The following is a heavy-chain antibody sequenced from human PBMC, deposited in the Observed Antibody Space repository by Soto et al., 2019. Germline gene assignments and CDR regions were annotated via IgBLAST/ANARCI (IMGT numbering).Heavy chain of an antibody. J-gene: IGHJ4*02. CDR3: VSQRTSVLTQAYFDY. CDR1: GGSVSNSNYY. V-gene: IGHV4-39*01. Sequence: KTSETLSLTCTVSGGSVSNSNYYWGWNRQSPGKGLDWIGSVYYRGRSYSKSSVKSRVTISVDTSKNQFSLNLNSVTASDTAVYYCVSQRTSVLTQAYFDYWGPGALVTVSS. D-gene: IGHD2-8*01. CDR2: VYYRGRS.